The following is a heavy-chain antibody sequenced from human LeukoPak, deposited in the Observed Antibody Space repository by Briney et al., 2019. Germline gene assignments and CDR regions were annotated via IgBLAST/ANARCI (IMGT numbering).Heavy chain of an antibody. CDR2: IYYSGNT. CDR1: GGSISTYY. Sequence: SETLSLTCTVSGGSISTYYWSWIRQPPGKGLEWIGYIYYSGNTNYNPSLKSRVTISLDTSKNQFSLKLSSVTAADTAVYYCARTSMAARTELFDYWGQGTLVTVSS. J-gene: IGHJ4*02. D-gene: IGHD5-24*01. V-gene: IGHV4-59*01. CDR3: ARTSMAARTELFDY.